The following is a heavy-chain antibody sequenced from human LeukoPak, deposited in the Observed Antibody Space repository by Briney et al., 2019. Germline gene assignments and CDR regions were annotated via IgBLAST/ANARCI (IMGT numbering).Heavy chain of an antibody. V-gene: IGHV3-48*01. CDR1: GFTFGSYS. Sequence: PGGSLRLSCAASGFTFGSYSMNWVRQAPGKGLEWVSYISGSSTTIYYADSVKGRFTVSRDNAENSLHLQMNGLRAEDTAVYYCAILQPLGSPPNDFWGQGNLVTVSS. J-gene: IGHJ4*02. CDR2: ISGSSTTI. D-gene: IGHD6-13*01. CDR3: AILQPLGSPPNDF.